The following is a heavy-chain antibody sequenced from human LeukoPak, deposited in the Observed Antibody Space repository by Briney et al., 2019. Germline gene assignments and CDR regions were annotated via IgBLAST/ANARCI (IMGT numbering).Heavy chain of an antibody. CDR1: GGTFSSYA. V-gene: IGHV1-69*01. D-gene: IGHD6-13*01. J-gene: IGHJ6*04. CDR3: ARGPAAAGYYYYYYGMDV. Sequence: ASVKVSCKASGGTFSSYAISWVRRAPGQGLEWMGGIIPIFGTANYAQKFQGRVTITADESTSTAYMELSSLRSEDTAVYYCARGPAAAGYYYYYYGMDVWGKGTTVTVSS. CDR2: IIPIFGTA.